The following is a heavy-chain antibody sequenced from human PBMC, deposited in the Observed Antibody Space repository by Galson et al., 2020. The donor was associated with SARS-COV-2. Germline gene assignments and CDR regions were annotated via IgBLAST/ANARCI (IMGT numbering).Heavy chain of an antibody. CDR3: ARGFLSGKSFDY. D-gene: IGHD2-15*01. Sequence: GGSLRLSCVASGFIFSDYWMSWVRQAPGKGPEWVANIKQNGNDKYYVDSVRGRFTISRDNTKNSLYLQMNSLRAEDTGMYYCARGFLSGKSFDYWGQGALVTVSS. J-gene: IGHJ4*02. CDR1: GFIFSDYW. V-gene: IGHV3-7*01. CDR2: IKQNGNDK.